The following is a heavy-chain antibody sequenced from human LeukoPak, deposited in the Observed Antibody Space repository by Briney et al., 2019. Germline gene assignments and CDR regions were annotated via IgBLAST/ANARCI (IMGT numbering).Heavy chain of an antibody. D-gene: IGHD2-2*01. CDR2: ISSSSSTI. V-gene: IGHV3-48*04. CDR3: AKEGYCSSTSCYTGPLDY. CDR1: GFTFSSYS. Sequence: GGSLRLSCAASGFTFSSYSMNWVRQAPGKGLEWVSYISSSSSTIYYADSVKGRFTISRDNAKNPLYLQMNSLRAEDTALYYCAKEGYCSSTSCYTGPLDYWGQGTLVTVSS. J-gene: IGHJ4*02.